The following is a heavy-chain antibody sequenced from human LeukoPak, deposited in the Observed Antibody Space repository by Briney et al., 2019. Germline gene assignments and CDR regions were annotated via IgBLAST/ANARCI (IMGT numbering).Heavy chain of an antibody. CDR1: GASISSFY. J-gene: IGHJ4*02. V-gene: IGHV4-59*08. CDR2: IYYSGNT. Sequence: SETLSLTCTVSGASISSFYLSWVRQPPGRGLEWIAYIYYSGNTNHNPSLKSRVTISLDTSENQFSLKLSSVTAADTAVYYCARHSTGGRGFDSWGQGTLVTVSS. CDR3: ARHSTGGRGFDS. D-gene: IGHD7-27*01.